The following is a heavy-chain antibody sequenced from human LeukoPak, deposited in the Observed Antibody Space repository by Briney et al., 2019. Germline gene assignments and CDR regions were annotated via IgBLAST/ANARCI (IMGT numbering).Heavy chain of an antibody. CDR1: GFTFSSYS. V-gene: IGHV3-21*04. CDR3: AKDGLSYDGSTHVYYFHY. J-gene: IGHJ4*02. D-gene: IGHD3-22*01. Sequence: PGGSLRLSCAASGFTFSSYSMNWVRQAPGKGLEWVSSISSSSSYIYYADSVKGRFTISRDNSQNTLYLQMNSLRAEDTALYYCAKDGLSYDGSTHVYYFHYLGQGTRVTVSS. CDR2: ISSSSSYI.